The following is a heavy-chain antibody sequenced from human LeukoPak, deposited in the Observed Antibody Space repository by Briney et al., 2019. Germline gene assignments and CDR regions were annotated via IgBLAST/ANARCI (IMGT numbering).Heavy chain of an antibody. CDR3: ARGSLNFGYYFDY. Sequence: GGSLRLSCAAFGFTVSSDYMSWVRQAPGKGLEWVSVIYSGGSTYYADSVKGRFTISRHNSKNTVYFQMNSLRAEDTAMYCCARGSLNFGYYFDYWGQGTLVTVSS. CDR2: IYSGGST. J-gene: IGHJ4*02. D-gene: IGHD3-3*01. CDR1: GFTVSSDY. V-gene: IGHV3-53*04.